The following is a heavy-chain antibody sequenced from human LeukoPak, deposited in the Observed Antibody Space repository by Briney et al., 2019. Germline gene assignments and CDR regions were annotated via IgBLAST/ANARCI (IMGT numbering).Heavy chain of an antibody. J-gene: IGHJ4*02. V-gene: IGHV1-2*02. D-gene: IGHD6-19*01. CDR1: GYTFTGYY. CDR2: INPNSGEA. CDR3: ARLSGSASPHYFDC. Sequence: GASVMVSCKASGYTFTGYYLHWVRQAPGQGLEWMGWINPNSGEANYAQRFQDRVTMTWDTSISTAYMELSSLRSDDTAVFYCARLSGSASPHYFDCRGQGTLLTVAS.